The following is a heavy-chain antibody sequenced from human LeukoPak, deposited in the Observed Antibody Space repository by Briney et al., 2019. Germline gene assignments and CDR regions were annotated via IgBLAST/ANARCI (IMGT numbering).Heavy chain of an antibody. J-gene: IGHJ4*02. CDR3: ATVSDSGHKEGLAF. CDR1: GFTFSGYG. CDR2: IWYDGSEK. Sequence: TGGSLRLSCAASGFTFSGYGMHWVPQAPGKWLEWVAVIWYDGSEKYYADSVKGRFTISRDNSKNTLDLQMNSLRAEDMALYYCATVSDSGHKEGLAFWGPGTLVTVSS. D-gene: IGHD3-22*01. V-gene: IGHV3-33*03.